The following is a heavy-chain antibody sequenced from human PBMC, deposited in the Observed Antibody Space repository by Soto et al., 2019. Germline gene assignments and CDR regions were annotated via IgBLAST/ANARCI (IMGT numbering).Heavy chain of an antibody. Sequence: SVKVSCKASGGTFSSYAISWVRQAPGQGLEWMGGIIPIFGTANYAQKFQGRVTITADESTSTAYMELSSLRSEDTAVYYCARVTSPVDNWFDPWGQGTLVTVSS. CDR2: IIPIFGTA. D-gene: IGHD2-15*01. J-gene: IGHJ5*02. CDR1: GGTFSSYA. CDR3: ARVTSPVDNWFDP. V-gene: IGHV1-69*13.